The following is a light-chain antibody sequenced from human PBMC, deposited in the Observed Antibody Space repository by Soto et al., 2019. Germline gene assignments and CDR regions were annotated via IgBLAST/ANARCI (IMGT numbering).Light chain of an antibody. CDR2: GAS. CDR3: QQYGSSPLT. V-gene: IGKV3-20*01. Sequence: ENVLTQSPGTLSLSPGERATLSCRASQSVSSSYLAWYQQKPGQAPRLLIYGASRRATGIPDRFSGSGSGTDFTLTSSRLEPEDFAVYYCQQYGSSPLTFGGGTKVEIK. CDR1: QSVSSSY. J-gene: IGKJ4*01.